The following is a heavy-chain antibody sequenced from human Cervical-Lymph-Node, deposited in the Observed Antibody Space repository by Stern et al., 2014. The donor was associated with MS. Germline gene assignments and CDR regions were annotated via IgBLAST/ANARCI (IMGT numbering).Heavy chain of an antibody. Sequence: QLQLQESGPGLVKPSETLSLTCTVSGDSMSDYYWSWIRQTPGKGLEWIAYIWYTGSTNINPSLESRVTISIDTSKKQFSLRLRSVTAADTAVYYCAREVGVQGNYDSDYFDSWGQGTLVTVSS. J-gene: IGHJ4*02. D-gene: IGHD1-7*01. CDR2: IWYTGST. CDR3: AREVGVQGNYDSDYFDS. V-gene: IGHV4-59*01. CDR1: GDSMSDYY.